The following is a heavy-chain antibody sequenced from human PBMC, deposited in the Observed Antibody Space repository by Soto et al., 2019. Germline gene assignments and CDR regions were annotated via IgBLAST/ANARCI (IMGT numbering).Heavy chain of an antibody. J-gene: IGHJ3*02. Sequence: PSQTLSLTCAISGDSVSSNSAAWNWIRQSPSRGLEWLGRTYYRSKWYNDYAVSVKSRITINPDTSKNQFSLQLNSVTPEDTAVYYCARDIVWYSYGYLLKTPSHDNWNDGPDAFDIWGQGTMVTVSS. CDR3: ARDIVWYSYGYLLKTPSHDNWNDGPDAFDI. CDR2: TYYRSKWYN. D-gene: IGHD5-18*01. V-gene: IGHV6-1*01. CDR1: GDSVSSNSAA.